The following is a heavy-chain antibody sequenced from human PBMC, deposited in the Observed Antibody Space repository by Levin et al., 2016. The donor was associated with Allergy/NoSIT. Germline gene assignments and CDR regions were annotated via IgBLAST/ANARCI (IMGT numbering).Heavy chain of an antibody. CDR3: AREINRVFNWYDY. D-gene: IGHD1-14*01. CDR1: GYTFTTYS. J-gene: IGHJ5*01. V-gene: IGHV1-3*01. CDR2: INGGTGDT. Sequence: ASVKVSCKASGYTFTTYSVHWVRQAPGQRLEWMGWINGGTGDTKYSQKFQGRVTFTRDTSASTAYMELSSLRSEDTAVYYCAREINRVFNWYDYWGQGTLVTVSS.